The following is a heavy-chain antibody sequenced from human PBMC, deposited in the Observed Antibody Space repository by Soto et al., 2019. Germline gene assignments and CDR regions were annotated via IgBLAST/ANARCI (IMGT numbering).Heavy chain of an antibody. D-gene: IGHD3-22*01. V-gene: IGHV5-51*01. CDR2: INPRDSDN. CDR3: VRPDSSGYYVN. Sequence: PXEXLQSSCKCSGYXFTSNLLVWVRQMSGKGLELMGIINPRDSDNRYSQSFQGQVTISVQKSISTAYLKWSSMKASDTAMYYCVRPDSSGYYVNWGQGTLGTVS. CDR1: GYXFTSNL. J-gene: IGHJ4*02.